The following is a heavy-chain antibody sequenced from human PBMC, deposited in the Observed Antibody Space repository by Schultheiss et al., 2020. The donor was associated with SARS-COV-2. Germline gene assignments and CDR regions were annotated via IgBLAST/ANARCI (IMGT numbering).Heavy chain of an antibody. Sequence: SETLSLTCTVSGGSISSSNYYWGWIRQTPGKGLEWIGSIYTSGSTNYNPSLKSRVTISVDKSKNQFSLKLSSVTAADTAVYYCARVTIYVPFDYWGQGTLVTVSS. CDR3: ARVTIYVPFDY. J-gene: IGHJ4*02. D-gene: IGHD5/OR15-5a*01. CDR2: IYTSGST. V-gene: IGHV4-61*05. CDR1: GGSISSSNYY.